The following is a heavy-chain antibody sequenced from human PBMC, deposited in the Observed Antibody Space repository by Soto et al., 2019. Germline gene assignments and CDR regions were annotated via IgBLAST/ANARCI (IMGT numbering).Heavy chain of an antibody. J-gene: IGHJ6*02. Sequence: QVQLVQSGAEVRRPGASVKVSCKASGYTFSNDGINWVRQAPGQGREWLGWISAYNGNTEYAQNFQGRVTMTTDTSTSTAYMALRSLRSDDTAVYSCARGGPTSDDYYYGMDVWGLGTTVTVSS. CDR2: ISAYNGNT. D-gene: IGHD3-10*01. V-gene: IGHV1-18*01. CDR1: GYTFSNDG. CDR3: ARGGPTSDDYYYGMDV.